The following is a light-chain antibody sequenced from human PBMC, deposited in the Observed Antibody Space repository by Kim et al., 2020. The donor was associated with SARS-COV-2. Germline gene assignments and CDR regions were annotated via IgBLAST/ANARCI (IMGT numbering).Light chain of an antibody. CDR1: QSVSSNY. CDR2: GAS. V-gene: IGKV3-20*01. CDR3: QQYGSSPPIT. J-gene: IGKJ5*01. Sequence: PGERATLSYRASQSVSSNYLAWYQQKPGQAPRLLIYGASSRATGIPDRFSGSGSGTDFTLTISRLEPEDFAVYYCQQYGSSPPITFGQGTRLEIK.